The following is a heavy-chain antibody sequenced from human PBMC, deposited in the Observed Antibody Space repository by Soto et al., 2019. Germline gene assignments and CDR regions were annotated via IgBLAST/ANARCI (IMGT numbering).Heavy chain of an antibody. CDR1: GGSISSYY. Sequence: SETLSLTCTVSGGSISSYYGSWIRQPPGKGLEWIGYIYYSGSTNYNPSLKSRVTISVDTSKNQFSLKLSSVTAADTAVYYCARGGFGEGYYYYYMDVWGKGTTVTVSS. V-gene: IGHV4-59*01. D-gene: IGHD3-16*01. J-gene: IGHJ6*03. CDR3: ARGGFGEGYYYYYMDV. CDR2: IYYSGST.